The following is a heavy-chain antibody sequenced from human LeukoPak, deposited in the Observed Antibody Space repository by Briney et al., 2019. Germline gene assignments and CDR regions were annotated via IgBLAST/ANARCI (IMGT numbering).Heavy chain of an antibody. CDR2: IYSGGST. CDR3: ARVGTDGGSRPDY. CDR1: GLTVSSNY. Sequence: PGGCLRLSCAASGLTVSSNYMSWVRQAPGKGLEWVSVIYSGGSTYYADSVKGRFTISRDNSKNTLYLQMNSLRAEDTAVYYCARVGTDGGSRPDYWGQGTLVTVSS. D-gene: IGHD1-26*01. J-gene: IGHJ4*02. V-gene: IGHV3-53*01.